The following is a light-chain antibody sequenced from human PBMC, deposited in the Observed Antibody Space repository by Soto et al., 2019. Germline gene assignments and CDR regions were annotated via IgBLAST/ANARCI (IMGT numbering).Light chain of an antibody. CDR3: QQYRGLA. V-gene: IGKV3-15*01. Sequence: EIVMTQSPATLSVSPGERATLSRRASQSINSDLAWYQQKPGHPPRLLIYGASTRATGIPARFSGSGSGTEFTLTISSLQSEDFAVYYCQQYRGLAFGGGTKVEIK. CDR1: QSINSD. J-gene: IGKJ4*01. CDR2: GAS.